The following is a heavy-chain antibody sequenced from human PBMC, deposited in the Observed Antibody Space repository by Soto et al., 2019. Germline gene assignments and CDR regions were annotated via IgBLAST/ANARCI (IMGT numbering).Heavy chain of an antibody. Sequence: GGSLRLSCAASGFTFSYFWMSWVRQAPGKGLEWVANIKEDGNEKYYVDSAKGRFTISRDNAKNSLYLQMNSLRAEDTAVYYCARAIRVATIYYYYYYMDVWGKGTTVTVSS. CDR3: ARAIRVATIYYYYYYMDV. CDR1: GFTFSYFW. J-gene: IGHJ6*03. CDR2: IKEDGNEK. D-gene: IGHD5-12*01. V-gene: IGHV3-7*01.